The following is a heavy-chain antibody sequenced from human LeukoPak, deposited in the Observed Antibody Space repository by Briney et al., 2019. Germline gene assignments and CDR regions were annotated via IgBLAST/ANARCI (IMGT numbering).Heavy chain of an antibody. CDR2: IYYTGST. D-gene: IGHD2-8*01. Sequence: PSETLSLTCTVSGGSISNYYWSWIRQPPGKGLEYIGYIYYTGSTNSSPSLKSRVTISVDTSKNQFSLKLNSVTAADTAVYYCARHPIFGGTNVYAFDYWGQGTLVTVSS. CDR3: ARHPIFGGTNVYAFDY. V-gene: IGHV4-59*08. CDR1: GGSISNYY. J-gene: IGHJ4*02.